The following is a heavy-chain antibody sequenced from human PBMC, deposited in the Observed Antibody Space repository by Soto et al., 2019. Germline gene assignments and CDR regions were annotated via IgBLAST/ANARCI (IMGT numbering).Heavy chain of an antibody. CDR2: ISSSSSTI. CDR1: GFTFSSYS. J-gene: IGHJ4*02. D-gene: IGHD6-19*01. V-gene: IGHV3-48*01. Sequence: EVQLVESGGGLVQPGGSLRLSCAASGFTFSSYSMNWVRQAPGKGLEWVSYISSSSSTIYYADSVKGRFTISRDNAKNSLYLQMNSLRAEDTAVYYCASLDWGDARYSSGWYRPRTDYWGQGTLVTVSS. CDR3: ASLDWGDARYSSGWYRPRTDY.